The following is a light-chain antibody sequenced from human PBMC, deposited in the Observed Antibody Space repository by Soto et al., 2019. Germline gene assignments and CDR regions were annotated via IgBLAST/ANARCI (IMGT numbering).Light chain of an antibody. CDR1: SSNFGAGYD. J-gene: IGLJ1*01. Sequence: QSVLTQPPSVSGAPGQRVTISCTGSSSNFGAGYDVHWYHQLPGTSPKVLIYGNSNRPSGVPDRFSGSKSGTSASLAITGLQAEDEADYYCQSYDSSLSGYVFGTGTKVTVL. CDR3: QSYDSSLSGYV. V-gene: IGLV1-40*01. CDR2: GNS.